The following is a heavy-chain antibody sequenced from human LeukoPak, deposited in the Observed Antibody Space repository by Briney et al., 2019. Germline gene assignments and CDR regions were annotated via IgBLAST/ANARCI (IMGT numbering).Heavy chain of an antibody. V-gene: IGHV3-21*01. CDR2: ITTSGTYI. D-gene: IGHD6-13*01. J-gene: IGHJ5*02. CDR3: ARGIDSSSLNWFDP. Sequence: PGGSLRLSCAASGFTFTRFNMNWVRQAPGKGLELVSSITTSGTYIYYADSVKGRFTISRDNAKNSLYLQMNSLRAEDTAVYYCARGIDSSSLNWFDPWGQGTLVTVSS. CDR1: GFTFTRFN.